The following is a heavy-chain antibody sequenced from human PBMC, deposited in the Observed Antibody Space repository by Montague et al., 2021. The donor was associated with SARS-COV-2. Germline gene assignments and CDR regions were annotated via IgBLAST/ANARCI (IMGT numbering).Heavy chain of an antibody. CDR1: GFSLISDGVG. J-gene: IGHJ4*02. CDR3: AHSLLFSSLGDCDS. Sequence: PALVKPTQTLTLTCTFSGFSLISDGVGVGWIRQPPGKALEWLALIFWNDDKRYNSSLKNRLTVTKDTSKNQVVLTMTNMDPLDTGTYYCAHSLLFSSLGDCDSCGQGTLVTVAA. V-gene: IGHV2-5*01. D-gene: IGHD7-27*01. CDR2: IFWNDDK.